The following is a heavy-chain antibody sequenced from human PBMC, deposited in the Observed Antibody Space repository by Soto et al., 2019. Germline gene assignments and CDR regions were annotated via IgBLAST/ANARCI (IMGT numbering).Heavy chain of an antibody. D-gene: IGHD3-10*01. V-gene: IGHV4-39*01. Sequence: QLQLQESGPGLVKPSETLSLTCTVSGGSISSSSYYWGWIRQPPGKGLEWIGSIYYSVSTYYNPSLKSRVSISVDTSKIQFSLKLSSVTAADTAVYYCARRGDHGGLVYWGQGTLVTVSS. CDR2: IYYSVST. CDR1: GGSISSSSYY. CDR3: ARRGDHGGLVY. J-gene: IGHJ4*02.